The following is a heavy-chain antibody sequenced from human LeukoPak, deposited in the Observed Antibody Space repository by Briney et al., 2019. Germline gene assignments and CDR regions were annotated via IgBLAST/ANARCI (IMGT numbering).Heavy chain of an antibody. CDR3: ARGKGYGRNYYFDY. CDR2: LYTGGTT. V-gene: IGHV3-53*01. D-gene: IGHD1-14*01. CDR1: GFTVSYNY. Sequence: GGSLRLSCAVSGFTVSYNYMSWVRQAPGKGLEWVSVLYTGGTTYYADSVKGRFTIPRDNSKNTLYLQMNSLRAEDTAVYYCARGKGYGRNYYFDYWGQGTLVTVSS. J-gene: IGHJ4*02.